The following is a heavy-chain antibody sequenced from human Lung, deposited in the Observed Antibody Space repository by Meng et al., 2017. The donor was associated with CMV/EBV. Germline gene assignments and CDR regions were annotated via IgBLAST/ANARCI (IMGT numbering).Heavy chain of an antibody. CDR2: ISWNSRKL. Sequence: GGSLRLSCVVSGFTFDDYAMHWVRQPPGKGLEWVSGISWNSRKLDYADSVKGRFIISRDNAKNSVYLQMKSLRPEDTAIYFCVKDTGVVVPAPHQGFDYWGQGALVTVSS. V-gene: IGHV3-9*01. J-gene: IGHJ4*02. D-gene: IGHD2-15*01. CDR3: VKDTGVVVPAPHQGFDY. CDR1: GFTFDDYA.